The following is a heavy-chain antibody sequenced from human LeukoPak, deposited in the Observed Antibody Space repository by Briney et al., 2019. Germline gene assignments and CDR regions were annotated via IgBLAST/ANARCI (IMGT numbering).Heavy chain of an antibody. D-gene: IGHD5-12*01. V-gene: IGHV4-34*01. J-gene: IGHJ6*03. Sequence: SETLSLTCAVYGGSFSGYYWSWIRQPPGKGLEWIGEINYSGSTNYNPSLKSRVTISVDTSKNQFSLKLSSVTAADTAVYYCARVGGTTIGYYYYYMDVWGKGTTVTVSS. CDR2: INYSGST. CDR1: GGSFSGYY. CDR3: ARVGGTTIGYYYYYMDV.